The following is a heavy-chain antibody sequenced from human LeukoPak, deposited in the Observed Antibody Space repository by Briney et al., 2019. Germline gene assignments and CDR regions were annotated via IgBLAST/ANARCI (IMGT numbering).Heavy chain of an antibody. Sequence: SETLSLTCTVSGGSVNNGNHYWTWIRQPPGKGLEWIVYIYYSGSTYYNPSLKSRLTISIDTSKNQFSLKLTSVTAADTAVYYCARAGYCSGSTCYSWFFDLWGRGTLVTVSS. D-gene: IGHD2-15*01. CDR2: IYYSGST. CDR1: GGSVNNGNHY. CDR3: ARAGYCSGSTCYSWFFDL. J-gene: IGHJ2*01. V-gene: IGHV4-30-4*01.